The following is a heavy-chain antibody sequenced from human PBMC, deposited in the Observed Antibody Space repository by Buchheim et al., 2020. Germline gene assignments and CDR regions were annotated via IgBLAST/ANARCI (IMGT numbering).Heavy chain of an antibody. D-gene: IGHD2-21*02. V-gene: IGHV3-15*07. J-gene: IGHJ4*02. CDR1: GFPFTNAW. CDR3: TTGLTVTAKYRALDY. Sequence: EVQLVESGGGLVKPGGSLRLSCAASGFPFTNAWMNWVRQAPGKGLEWVGRIKSKTDGGTTDYAVPVRDRFTISRDDSKDTLYLQMNSLNTEDTAVYYCTTGLTVTAKYRALDYWGQGTL. CDR2: IKSKTDGGTT.